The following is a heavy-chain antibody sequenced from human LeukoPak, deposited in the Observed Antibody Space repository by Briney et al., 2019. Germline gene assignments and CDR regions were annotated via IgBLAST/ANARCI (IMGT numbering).Heavy chain of an antibody. D-gene: IGHD6-13*01. CDR1: GYTFTGYY. CDR3: ASGDRITATDIWYFDY. CDR2: INPNSGGT. V-gene: IGHV1-2*02. J-gene: IGHJ4*02. Sequence: ASVKVSCKASGYTFTGYYMHWVRQAPGQGLEWMGWINPNSGGTNYAQKFQGRVTMTRDTSISTAYMELSRLRSDDTAVYFCASGDRITATDIWYFDYWGQGTLVTVSS.